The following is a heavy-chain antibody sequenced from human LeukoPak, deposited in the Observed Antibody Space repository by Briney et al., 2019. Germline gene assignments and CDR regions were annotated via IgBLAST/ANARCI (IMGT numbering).Heavy chain of an antibody. CDR2: ISYDGSNK. J-gene: IGHJ4*02. D-gene: IGHD4-23*01. Sequence: PGRSLRLSCAASGFTFSSYAMHWVRQAPGKGLEWVAVISYDGSNKYYADSVKGRFTISRDNSKNTLYLQMNSLRAEDTAVYYCTTGLYGGNSGGFYYWGQGTLVTVSS. V-gene: IGHV3-30-3*01. CDR3: TTGLYGGNSGGFYY. CDR1: GFTFSSYA.